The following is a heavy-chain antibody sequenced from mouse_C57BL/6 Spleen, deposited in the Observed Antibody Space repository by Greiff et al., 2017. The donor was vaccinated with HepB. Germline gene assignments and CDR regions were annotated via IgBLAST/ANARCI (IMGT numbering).Heavy chain of an antibody. J-gene: IGHJ3*01. CDR3: AREGYSNYEGFAY. D-gene: IGHD2-5*01. CDR2: ISDGGSYT. CDR1: GFTFSSYA. V-gene: IGHV5-4*01. Sequence: VQLQQSGGGLVKPGGSLKLSCAASGFTFSSYAMSWVRQTPEKRLEWVATISDGGSYTYYPDNVKGRFTISRDNAKNNLYLQMSHLKSEDTAMYYCAREGYSNYEGFAYWGQGTLVTVSA.